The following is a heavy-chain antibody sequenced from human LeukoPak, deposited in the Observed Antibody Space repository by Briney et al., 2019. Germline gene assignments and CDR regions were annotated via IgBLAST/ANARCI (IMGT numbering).Heavy chain of an antibody. CDR1: GYTFTGYY. CDR3: ARAPRYCSSTSCSGNYYYGMDV. J-gene: IGHJ6*02. CDR2: INPNSGGT. Sequence: GAPVKVSCKASGYTFTGYYMHWVRQAPGQGLEWMGWINPNSGGTNYAQKFQGWVTMTRDTSISTAYMELSRLRSDDTAVYYCARAPRYCSSTSCSGNYYYGMDVWGQGTTVTVSS. V-gene: IGHV1-2*04. D-gene: IGHD2-2*01.